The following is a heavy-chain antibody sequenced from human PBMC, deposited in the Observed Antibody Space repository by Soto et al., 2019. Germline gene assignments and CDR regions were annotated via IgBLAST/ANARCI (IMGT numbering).Heavy chain of an antibody. D-gene: IGHD5-12*01. CDR1: GFIFSSYS. V-gene: IGHV3-21*01. CDR2: ISSSSSYI. Sequence: EVQLVESGGGLVKPGGSLRLSCAASGFIFSSYSMNWVRQAPGKGLEWVSSISSSSSYIYYADSVKGRFTISRDNAKNSLYLQMNSLRAEDTAVYYCARDRDGYNTFDIWGQGTMVTVSS. CDR3: ARDRDGYNTFDI. J-gene: IGHJ3*02.